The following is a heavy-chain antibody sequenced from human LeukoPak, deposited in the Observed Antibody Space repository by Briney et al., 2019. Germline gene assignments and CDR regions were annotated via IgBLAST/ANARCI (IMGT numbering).Heavy chain of an antibody. D-gene: IGHD1-7*01. CDR2: IYYSGST. V-gene: IGHV4-39*01. CDR1: GGSISSSSYY. J-gene: IGHJ4*02. CDR3: ARRWNSAFDY. Sequence: SETLSLTCTVSGGSISSSSYYWRWIRQPPGKGLEWIGSIYYSGSTYYNPSLKSRVTISVDTSKNQFSLKLSSVTAADTAVYYCARRWNSAFDYWGQGTLVTVSS.